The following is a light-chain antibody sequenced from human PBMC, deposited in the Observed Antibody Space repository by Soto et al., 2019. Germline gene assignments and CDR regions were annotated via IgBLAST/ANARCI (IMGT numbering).Light chain of an antibody. CDR1: MRDVGAYNL. J-gene: IGLJ3*02. V-gene: IGLV2-14*01. CDR2: EVR. CDR3: SAYTARSTLV. Sequence: QSALTPPASVYGSAGQSITISCSGTMRDVGAYNLVSWYQQHPGTAPKLIIYEVRNRPSGISSRFSGSRSGNPASLTISGLQPEDEGDYYCSAYTARSTLVFGGGTKLTVL.